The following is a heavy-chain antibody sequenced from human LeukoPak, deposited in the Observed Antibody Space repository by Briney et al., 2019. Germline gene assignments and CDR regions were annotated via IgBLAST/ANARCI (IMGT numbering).Heavy chain of an antibody. Sequence: SETLSLTCAVYGGSFSGYYWSWIRQPPGKGLEWIGEINHSGSTNYNPSLKSRVTISVDTSKNQFSLKLSSVTAADTAVYYCASKSEMATIETWGQGTLVTVSP. CDR1: GGSFSGYY. D-gene: IGHD5-24*01. V-gene: IGHV4-34*01. CDR2: INHSGST. CDR3: ASKSEMATIET. J-gene: IGHJ5*02.